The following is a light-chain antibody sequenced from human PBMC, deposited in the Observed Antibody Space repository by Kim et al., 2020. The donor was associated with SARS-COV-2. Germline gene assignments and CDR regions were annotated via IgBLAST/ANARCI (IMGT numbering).Light chain of an antibody. CDR2: EVN. Sequence: QSALTQPPSASGSPGQSVTISCTGTSSDVGGQKYVSWYQQQPGKAPKLMIYEVNRRPSGVPDRFSGSKSGNTASLTVSRLQAEDEADYYCTSYGGSNNLVICGGTKLTVL. CDR1: SSDVGGQKY. V-gene: IGLV2-8*01. CDR3: TSYGGSNNLV. J-gene: IGLJ2*01.